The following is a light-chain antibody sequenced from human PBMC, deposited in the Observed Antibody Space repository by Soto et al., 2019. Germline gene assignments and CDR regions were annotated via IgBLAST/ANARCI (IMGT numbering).Light chain of an antibody. CDR3: SSYTSTMTNV. V-gene: IGLV2-14*03. CDR1: RRDDGGFNS. Sequence: QSALTQPASVSGSPGQSITISCTGTRRDDGGFNSVSWYQLRPGTAPKLILYDVVDRPSGVSYRFSGSKSGNTASLTISGLQAADEADYFCSSYTSTMTNVFGSGTKVTV. CDR2: DVV. J-gene: IGLJ1*01.